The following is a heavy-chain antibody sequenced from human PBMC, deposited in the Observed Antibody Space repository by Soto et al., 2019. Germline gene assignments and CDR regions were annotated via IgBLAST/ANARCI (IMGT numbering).Heavy chain of an antibody. CDR3: AKSRGITGTTFNWFDS. CDR2: ILYSGNT. D-gene: IGHD1-20*01. CDR1: GGSIGVYY. Sequence: SETLSLTCNVSGGSIGVYYWNWIRQSPGRGLEWIGSILYSGNTNYNPSLSSRVTISVDPSKNQFSLKVHSVNAADTAIYYCAKSRGITGTTFNWFDSWGQGTQVTVSS. J-gene: IGHJ5*01. V-gene: IGHV4-59*01.